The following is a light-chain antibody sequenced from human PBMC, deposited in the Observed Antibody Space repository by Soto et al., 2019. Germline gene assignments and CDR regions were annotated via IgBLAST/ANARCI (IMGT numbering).Light chain of an antibody. V-gene: IGKV1-39*01. Sequence: DIQMTQSPSSLSASVGDRVTISCRARQSISTYLNWYQQKPGKAPDLLIYAASSLQSGVPPRFSGSGSGTDFTLTITSLQPEEFATYYCQQSYTAPFTFGGGTKVEIK. CDR2: AAS. CDR1: QSISTY. J-gene: IGKJ4*01. CDR3: QQSYTAPFT.